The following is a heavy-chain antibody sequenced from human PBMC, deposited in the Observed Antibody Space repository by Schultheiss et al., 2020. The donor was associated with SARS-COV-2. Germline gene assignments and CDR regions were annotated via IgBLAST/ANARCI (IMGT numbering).Heavy chain of an antibody. D-gene: IGHD6-13*01. CDR1: GYTFTSYA. J-gene: IGHJ6*02. CDR2: IVVGSGNT. V-gene: IGHV1-58*02. CDR3: ATSPVLSAAAGHYYYYYGMDV. Sequence: SVKVSCKASGYTFTSYAMNWVRQAPGQGLEWMGWIVVGSGNTNYAQKFQERVTITRDTSTSTVYMELSSLRAEDTAVYYCATSPVLSAAAGHYYYYYGMDVWGQGTTVTVSS.